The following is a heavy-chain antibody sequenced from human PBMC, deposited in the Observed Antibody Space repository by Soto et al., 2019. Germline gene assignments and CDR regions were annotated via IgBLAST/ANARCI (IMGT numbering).Heavy chain of an antibody. CDR2: ISSSSDNI. CDR3: SRSWMVSKVYL. Sequence: EVQLVESGGALVQPGGSLRLSCVASGFTFNTYGMNWVRQTPGKGLEWLSYISSSSDNIYYVDSVKGRFPISRDNGKNSPDLPINSLTVEGTAFDFCSRSWMVSKVYLLGQGTLVTVSS. CDR1: GFTFNTYG. V-gene: IGHV3-48*01. J-gene: IGHJ5*02. D-gene: IGHD2-2*03.